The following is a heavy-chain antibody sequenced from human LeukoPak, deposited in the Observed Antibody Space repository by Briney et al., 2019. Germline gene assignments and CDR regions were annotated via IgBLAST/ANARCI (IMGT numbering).Heavy chain of an antibody. Sequence: GGSLRLSCAASGFTFSSYWMSWVRQAPGKGLEWVANIKQDGSEKYFVDSVKGRFTISRDNAKNSLYLQMNSLRAEDTAVYYCVGGYSYGTVLDYWGQGTLVTVSS. CDR3: VGGYSYGTVLDY. CDR2: IKQDGSEK. J-gene: IGHJ4*02. V-gene: IGHV3-7*01. CDR1: GFTFSSYW. D-gene: IGHD5-18*01.